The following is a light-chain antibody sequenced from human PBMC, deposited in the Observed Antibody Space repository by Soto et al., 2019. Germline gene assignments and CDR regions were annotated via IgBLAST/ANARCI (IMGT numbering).Light chain of an antibody. CDR1: QSLLHSNGYNY. CDR2: LGS. Sequence: DIVLTQSPLSLPVTPGEPASISCRSSQSLLHSNGYNYLSWYLQKPGQSPQLLIYLGSNRASGVPDRFSGSESGTDFTLKISRVEAEDVGVYYCMQATHWERLTFGGGTKVEIK. CDR3: MQATHWERLT. V-gene: IGKV2-28*01. J-gene: IGKJ4*01.